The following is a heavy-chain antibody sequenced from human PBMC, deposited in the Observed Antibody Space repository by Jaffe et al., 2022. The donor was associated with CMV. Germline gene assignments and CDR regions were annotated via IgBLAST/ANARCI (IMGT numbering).Heavy chain of an antibody. CDR3: ARDYPGVHNAFDI. Sequence: QVQLVQSGAEVKKPGASVKVSCKTSGYIFNIYPMHWVRQAPGQRLEWLAWIHTGNGDTKYSQSFQGRVTVTRDTSATTVYMDLTGLRSEDTAVYYCARDYPGVHNAFDIWGQGTLVTVSS. D-gene: IGHD3-10*01. V-gene: IGHV1-3*04. CDR2: IHTGNGDT. J-gene: IGHJ3*02. CDR1: GYIFNIYP.